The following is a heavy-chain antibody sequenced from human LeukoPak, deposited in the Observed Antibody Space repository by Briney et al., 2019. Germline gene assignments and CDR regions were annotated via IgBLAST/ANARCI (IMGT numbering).Heavy chain of an antibody. Sequence: SGNLSLTCAVSGGSFSGYYWSWVRQPPGKGLEWIGEINHGGSTNYNPSLKSRVTISVDTSKNQFSLKLSSVTAADTAVYYCARGKGLRYYYYYGMDVWGQGTTVTVSS. D-gene: IGHD2-8*01. CDR3: ARGKGLRYYYYYGMDV. J-gene: IGHJ6*02. CDR1: GGSFSGYY. CDR2: INHGGST. V-gene: IGHV4-34*01.